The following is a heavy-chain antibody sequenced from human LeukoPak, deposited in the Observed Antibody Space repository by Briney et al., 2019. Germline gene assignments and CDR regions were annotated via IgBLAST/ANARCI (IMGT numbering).Heavy chain of an antibody. V-gene: IGHV4-30-4*01. Sequence: SQTLSLTCTVSGGSISSGDHYWSWIRQPPGKGLEWIGYIYYSGSTYYNPSLKSRVTISVDTSKNQFSLKLSSVTAADTAVYYCARDLNYGYFDLWGRGTLVTVSS. CDR1: GGSISSGDHY. CDR3: ARDLNYGYFDL. CDR2: IYYSGST. J-gene: IGHJ2*01.